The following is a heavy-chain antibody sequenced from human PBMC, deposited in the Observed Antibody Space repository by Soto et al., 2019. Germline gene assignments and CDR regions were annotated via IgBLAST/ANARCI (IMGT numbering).Heavy chain of an antibody. V-gene: IGHV4-39*01. CDR2: ITGGGNT. CDR3: ARPVQWRLPPDY. J-gene: IGHJ4*02. Sequence: QLNLQESGPGLVKPSETLSLTCSVSGDSISSSHYYWGWIRQPPGKRLEWLGSITGGGNTYYNPSLQSRVTVSVDTSNNQFSLRLTSVTTADMGVYYCARPVQWRLPPDYWGQGILVTVS. D-gene: IGHD4-17*01. CDR1: GDSISSSHYY.